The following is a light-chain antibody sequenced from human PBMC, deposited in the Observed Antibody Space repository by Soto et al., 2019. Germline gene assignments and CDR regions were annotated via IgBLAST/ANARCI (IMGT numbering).Light chain of an antibody. Sequence: AIQMTQSPSSLSASVGDRVTITCRASQDIRNDLGWYQQKPGQAPNLLIFAASTLQTGVPSRFSGSGSGTYFTLTISSLQPEDFATYYCLQAYNYPYTFGPGTTVDIK. CDR1: QDIRND. CDR2: AAS. CDR3: LQAYNYPYT. J-gene: IGKJ3*01. V-gene: IGKV1-6*01.